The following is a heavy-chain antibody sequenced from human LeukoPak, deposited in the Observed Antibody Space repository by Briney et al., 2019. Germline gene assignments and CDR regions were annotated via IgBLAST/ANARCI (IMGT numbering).Heavy chain of an antibody. V-gene: IGHV3-53*01. D-gene: IGHD6-13*01. Sequence: GGSLRLSCAASGFTVSSNYMNWVRQAPGKGLEWVSVIYGGGNIYYADSVKGRFTNSRDISKSTLYPQMDSLRAEDTAVYYCARDESVSNCFYWGQGTLVTVSS. CDR2: IYGGGNI. J-gene: IGHJ4*02. CDR1: GFTVSSNY. CDR3: ARDESVSNCFY.